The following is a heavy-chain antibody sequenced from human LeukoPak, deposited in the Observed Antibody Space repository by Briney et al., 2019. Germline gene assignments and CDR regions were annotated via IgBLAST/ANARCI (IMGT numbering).Heavy chain of an antibody. V-gene: IGHV4-39*07. CDR1: GDSISSTSYY. CDR3: ATLDGYNRFD. J-gene: IGHJ4*02. Sequence: TSETLSLTCTVSGDSISSTSYYWGWIRQPPGKGLEWIGSMYYTGSTYYNPSLKSQVTISLDTPKNQFSLKLTSVTAADTAVYYCATLDGYNRFDWGQGTLVTVSS. CDR2: MYYTGST. D-gene: IGHD5-24*01.